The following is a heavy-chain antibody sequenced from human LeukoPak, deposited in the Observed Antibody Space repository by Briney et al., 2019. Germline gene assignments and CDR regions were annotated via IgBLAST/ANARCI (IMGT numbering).Heavy chain of an antibody. CDR1: GYTFTSYG. CDR2: ISVYNGNT. Sequence: ASVKVSCKASGYTFTSYGISWVRQAPGQGLEWMGWISVYNGNTNYAQKLQGRVTMTTDTSASTAFMELRSLTSDDTAVYYCARESLSSGWVYDYWGQGTLVTVSS. CDR3: ARESLSSGWVYDY. V-gene: IGHV1-18*01. D-gene: IGHD6-19*01. J-gene: IGHJ4*02.